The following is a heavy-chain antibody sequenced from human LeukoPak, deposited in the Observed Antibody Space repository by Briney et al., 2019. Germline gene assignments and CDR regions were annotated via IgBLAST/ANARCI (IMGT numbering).Heavy chain of an antibody. Sequence: GGSLRLSCAASGYPFSGSDIHWVRQASGKGLEWVAFVSHEGSSKFYAESVKGRFGISRDNSKSTTYLQMNGLRADDTAVYYCAKTTGGWPRFFDHWGQGTLVAVSS. D-gene: IGHD6-19*01. J-gene: IGHJ4*02. CDR1: GYPFSGSD. CDR3: AKTTGGWPRFFDH. V-gene: IGHV3-30*18. CDR2: VSHEGSSK.